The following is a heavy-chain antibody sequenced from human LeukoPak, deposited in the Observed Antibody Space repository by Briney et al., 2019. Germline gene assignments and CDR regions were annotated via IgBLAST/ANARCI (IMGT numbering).Heavy chain of an antibody. D-gene: IGHD6-13*01. V-gene: IGHV3-48*01. J-gene: IGHJ4*02. Sequence: GGSLRLPCAASGFTFSSYSMNWVRQAPGKGLEWVSYISSSSSTIYYADSVKGRFTISRDNAKNSLYLLMNSLRAEDTAVYYCARDAQQLVTPFDYWGQGTLVTVSS. CDR2: ISSSSSTI. CDR3: ARDAQQLVTPFDY. CDR1: GFTFSSYS.